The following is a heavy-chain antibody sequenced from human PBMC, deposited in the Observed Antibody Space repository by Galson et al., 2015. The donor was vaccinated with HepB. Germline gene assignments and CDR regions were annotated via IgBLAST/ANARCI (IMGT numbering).Heavy chain of an antibody. CDR3: ARVTYDILTGSYMGAFDI. Sequence: SVKVSCKASGYTFTGYYMHWVRQAPGQGLEWMGRINPNSGGTNYAQKFQGRVTLTRGTSISTAYMELSRLRSDDTAVYYCARVTYDILTGSYMGAFDIWGQGTMVTVSS. CDR1: GYTFTGYY. J-gene: IGHJ3*02. D-gene: IGHD3-9*01. CDR2: INPNSGGT. V-gene: IGHV1-2*06.